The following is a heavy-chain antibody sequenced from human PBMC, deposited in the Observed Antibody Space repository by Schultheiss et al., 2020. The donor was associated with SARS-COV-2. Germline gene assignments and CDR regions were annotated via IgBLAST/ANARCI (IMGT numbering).Heavy chain of an antibody. CDR2: IYYSGST. Sequence: SQTLSLTCTVSGGSISSGTFYWGWIRQPPGKGLEWIGSIYYSGSTYYNPSLKSRVTISVDTSKNQFSLRLSSVTAADTSVYYCARLRMYYYGSGSYRSYYYGMDVWGQGTTVTVSS. V-gene: IGHV4-39*01. D-gene: IGHD3-10*01. J-gene: IGHJ6*02. CDR1: GGSISSGTFY. CDR3: ARLRMYYYGSGSYRSYYYGMDV.